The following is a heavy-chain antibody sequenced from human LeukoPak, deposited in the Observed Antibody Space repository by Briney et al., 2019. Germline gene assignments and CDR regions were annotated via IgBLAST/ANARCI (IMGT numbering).Heavy chain of an antibody. D-gene: IGHD3-10*01. Sequence: GGSLRPSCVASGFTFDDYGMSWVRHVPGKGLEWVSGIVRNGGGTGYADSVKGRFTISRDNAENSLYLQMNSLRADDTALYYCVRGFRGGPFDYWGQGPLVPVSS. V-gene: IGHV3-20*04. CDR1: GFTFDDYG. J-gene: IGHJ4*02. CDR3: VRGFRGGPFDY. CDR2: IVRNGGGT.